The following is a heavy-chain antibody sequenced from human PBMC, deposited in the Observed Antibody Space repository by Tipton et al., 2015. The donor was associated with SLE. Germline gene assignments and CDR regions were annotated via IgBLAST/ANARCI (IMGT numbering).Heavy chain of an antibody. D-gene: IGHD1-7*01. CDR2: IYYSGST. V-gene: IGHV4-39*07. J-gene: IGHJ5*02. CDR3: ARQNGENRNYFDP. Sequence: TLSLTCAVSGFSISSGRYYWGWIRQSPGKGLEWIGSIYYSGSTSYNPSLKSRVTISIDTSKNQFSLKLSSVTAADTAVYYCARQNGENRNYFDPWGQGTLVTVSS. CDR1: GFSISSGRYY.